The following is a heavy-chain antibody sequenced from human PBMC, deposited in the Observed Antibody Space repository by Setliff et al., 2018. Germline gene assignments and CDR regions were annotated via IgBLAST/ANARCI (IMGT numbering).Heavy chain of an antibody. J-gene: IGHJ4*02. CDR1: GGSFSDYY. V-gene: IGHV4-34*01. Sequence: PSETLSLTCTVYGGSFSDYYWGWIRQSPGTGLEWIGEINDSGTTNYSPSLKSRVTISLDASTNQFSLKLRSVSAADTAVYYCRYWSGYYNNDYWGQGTLVTVSS. CDR2: INDSGTT. D-gene: IGHD3-3*01. CDR3: RYWSGYYNNDY.